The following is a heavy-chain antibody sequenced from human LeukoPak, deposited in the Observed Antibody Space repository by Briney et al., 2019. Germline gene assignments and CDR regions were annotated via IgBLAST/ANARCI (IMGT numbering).Heavy chain of an antibody. CDR2: TYYRSKWYN. J-gene: IGHJ4*02. D-gene: IGHD6-6*01. CDR3: ARKYSSSSFDY. V-gene: IGHV6-1*01. CDR1: GDSVSSNRAV. Sequence: SQTLSLTCAISGDSVSSNRAVWNWIRQSPSRGLEWLGRTYYRSKWYNDYAVSVESRIIINSDTSKNQFSLQLNFVTPEDTAVYYCARKYSSSSFDYWGQGTLVTVSS.